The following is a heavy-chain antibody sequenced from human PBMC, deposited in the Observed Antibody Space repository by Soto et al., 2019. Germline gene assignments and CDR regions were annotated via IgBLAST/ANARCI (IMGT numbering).Heavy chain of an antibody. J-gene: IGHJ4*02. Sequence: FGGSISSGGYYWSWIRQHPGKGLEWIGYIYYSGSTYYNPSLKSRVTISVDTSKNQFSLKLSSVTAADTAVYYCARGGIAAAAPPDYWGQGTLVTVSS. CDR2: IYYSGST. CDR3: ARGGIAAAAPPDY. D-gene: IGHD6-13*01. CDR1: GGSISSGGYY. V-gene: IGHV4-31*02.